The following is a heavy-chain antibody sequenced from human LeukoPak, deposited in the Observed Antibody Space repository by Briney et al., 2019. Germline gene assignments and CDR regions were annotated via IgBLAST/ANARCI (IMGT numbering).Heavy chain of an antibody. CDR1: GFTFSSFA. Sequence: GGSLRLSCAASGFTFSSFAMSWVRQAPGKGLEWVSVIGDSGGSTYYADSVKGRFTISRDNSKNTLYLQMNSLRAEDTAVYYCAKGGDYEPFDYWGQGTLVTVSS. J-gene: IGHJ4*02. CDR2: IGDSGGST. D-gene: IGHD4-17*01. V-gene: IGHV3-23*01. CDR3: AKGGDYEPFDY.